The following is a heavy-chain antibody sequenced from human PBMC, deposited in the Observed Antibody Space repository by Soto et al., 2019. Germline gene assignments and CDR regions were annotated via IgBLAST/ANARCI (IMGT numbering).Heavy chain of an antibody. V-gene: IGHV4-61*01. Sequence: QVQLQESGPGLVKPSETLSLTCTVSGASVSSRSYYWSWIRQPPGKGLEWIGYIYYSGSTNYNPSLKSRVTISIDTSRNQFSLKLTSVTAADTAMYYCARDREARGMDVWGQGTTVTVSS. CDR3: ARDREARGMDV. J-gene: IGHJ6*02. D-gene: IGHD1-26*01. CDR2: IYYSGST. CDR1: GASVSSRSYY.